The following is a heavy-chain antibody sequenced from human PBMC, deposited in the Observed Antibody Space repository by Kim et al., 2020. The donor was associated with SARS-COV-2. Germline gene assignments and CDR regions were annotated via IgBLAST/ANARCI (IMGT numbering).Heavy chain of an antibody. CDR3: ARRTSGVSPNYYYGMDV. Sequence: ASVKVSCKASGYTFTSYGISWVRQAPGQGLEWMGWISAYNGNTNYAQKLQGRVTMTTDTSTSTAYMELRSLRSDDTAVYYCARRTSGVSPNYYYGMDVWGQGTTVTVSS. CDR1: GYTFTSYG. J-gene: IGHJ6*02. D-gene: IGHD3-10*01. V-gene: IGHV1-18*01. CDR2: ISAYNGNT.